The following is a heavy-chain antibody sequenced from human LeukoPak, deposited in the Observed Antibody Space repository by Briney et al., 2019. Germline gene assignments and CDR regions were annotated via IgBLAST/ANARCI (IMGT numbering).Heavy chain of an antibody. CDR2: IKQDGSEK. CDR1: GFTFSSYW. V-gene: IGHV3-7*01. D-gene: IGHD3-22*01. Sequence: GGSLRLSCAASGFTFSSYWMSWVRQAPRKGLEWVANIKQDGSEKYYVDSVKGRFTISRDNAKNSLYLQMNSLRAEDTAVYYCARDSEAGYYYDSSGYPYWGQGTLVTVSS. J-gene: IGHJ4*02. CDR3: ARDSEAGYYYDSSGYPY.